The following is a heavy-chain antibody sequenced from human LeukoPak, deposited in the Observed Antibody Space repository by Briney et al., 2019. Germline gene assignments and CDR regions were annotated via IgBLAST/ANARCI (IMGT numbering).Heavy chain of an antibody. CDR1: GFTFDDYG. CDR2: INWNGGST. V-gene: IGHV3-20*04. CDR3: ARAIGTAMLPDGFEI. J-gene: IGHJ3*02. D-gene: IGHD5-18*01. Sequence: GGSLRLSCAASGFTFDDYGMSWVRQAPGKGLEWVSGINWNGGSTGYADSLKGRFTISRDDAKNSLYLQMNSLRAEDTAVYYCARAIGTAMLPDGFEIWGQGTMVTVSS.